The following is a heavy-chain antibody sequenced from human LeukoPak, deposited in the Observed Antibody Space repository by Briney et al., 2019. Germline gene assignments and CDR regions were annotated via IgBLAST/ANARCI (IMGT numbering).Heavy chain of an antibody. CDR1: GFTFSSHG. D-gene: IGHD1-14*01. Sequence: PGGSLRLSCAASGFTFSSHGMHWVRQAPGKGLEWVTFIQYDGGIKFYADSVKGRFTISRDNSKNTLYLQMNSLRAEDTAVYFCAKDNPIEQVPGLGPGSWGQGTLVTVSS. J-gene: IGHJ5*02. V-gene: IGHV3-30*02. CDR2: IQYDGGIK. CDR3: AKDNPIEQVPGLGPGS.